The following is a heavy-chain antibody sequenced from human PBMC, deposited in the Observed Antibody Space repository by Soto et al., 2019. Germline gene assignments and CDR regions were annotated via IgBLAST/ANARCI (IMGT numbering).Heavy chain of an antibody. Sequence: GQSLKISGTGSGYSFTSYWIGWVRQMRGKGLEWMGIIYPGDSDTRYSPSFQGQVTISADKSISTAYLQWSSLKASDTAMYYCARPSQVAGTDYYYGMDVWGQGTTVTVSS. CDR1: GYSFTSYW. V-gene: IGHV5-51*01. D-gene: IGHD6-19*01. J-gene: IGHJ6*02. CDR3: ARPSQVAGTDYYYGMDV. CDR2: IYPGDSDT.